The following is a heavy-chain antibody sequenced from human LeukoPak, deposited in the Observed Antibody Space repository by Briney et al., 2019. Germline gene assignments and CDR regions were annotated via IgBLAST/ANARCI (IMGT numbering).Heavy chain of an antibody. CDR1: GYSISSGYY. J-gene: IGHJ5*02. D-gene: IGHD3-22*01. CDR2: IYHSGSI. CDR3: ARASDSSGYYYWFDP. Sequence: KPSETLSLTCAVSGYSISSGYYWGWIRQPPGKGLEWIGSIYHSGSIYYNPSLKSRVTISVDTSKNQFSLKLSSVTAADTAVYYCARASDSSGYYYWFDPWGQGALVTVS. V-gene: IGHV4-38-2*01.